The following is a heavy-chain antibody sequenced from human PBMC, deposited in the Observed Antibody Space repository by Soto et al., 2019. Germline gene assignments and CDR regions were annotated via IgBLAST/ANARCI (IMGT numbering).Heavy chain of an antibody. CDR2: INAGNGNT. D-gene: IGHD3-22*01. V-gene: IGHV1-3*01. Sequence: GASVKVSCKASGYTFTSYAMHWVRQAPGQRLEWMGWINAGNGNTKYSQKFQGRVTITRDTSASTAYMELSSLRSEDTAVYYCARGYLNSRKMIVVVMGFDYWGQGTLVTVSS. J-gene: IGHJ4*02. CDR3: ARGYLNSRKMIVVVMGFDY. CDR1: GYTFTSYA.